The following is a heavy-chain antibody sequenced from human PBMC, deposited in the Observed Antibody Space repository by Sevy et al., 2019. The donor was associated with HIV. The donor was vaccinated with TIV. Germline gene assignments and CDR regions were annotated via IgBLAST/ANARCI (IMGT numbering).Heavy chain of an antibody. CDR3: ARVTRGYSYGPFDY. CDR1: GFTFSSYS. D-gene: IGHD5-18*01. J-gene: IGHJ4*02. Sequence: GGSLRLSCAASGFTFSSYSMNWVRQAPGKGLEWVSSISSSSSYIYYADSVKGRFTISRDNAKNSLYLQMNSLRAEDTAVYYCARVTRGYSYGPFDYWGQGTLVTVSS. CDR2: ISSSSSYI. V-gene: IGHV3-21*01.